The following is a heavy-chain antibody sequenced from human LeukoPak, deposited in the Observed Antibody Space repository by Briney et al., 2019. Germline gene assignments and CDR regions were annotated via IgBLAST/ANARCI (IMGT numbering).Heavy chain of an antibody. CDR3: ARRRYYDSSGYLE. CDR1: GGSISSSSYY. J-gene: IGHJ1*01. CDR2: IYYSGRT. D-gene: IGHD3-22*01. Sequence: PSETLSLTCTVSGGSISSSSYYWGWIRQPPGKGLEWIGTIYYSGRTYYSPSLKSRVTLSVDMSNNHFSLTLSSVTAADTALYFCARRRYYDSSGYLEWGQGTLVTVSS. V-gene: IGHV4-39*01.